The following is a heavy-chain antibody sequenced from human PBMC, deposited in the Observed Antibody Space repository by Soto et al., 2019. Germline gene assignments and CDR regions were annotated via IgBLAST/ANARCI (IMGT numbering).Heavy chain of an antibody. V-gene: IGHV4-34*01. CDR1: GDSLRGQS. Sequence: QVQLQQWGAGLLKASETLSLTCAVVGDSLRGQSWNWIRQSPGKGLEWIGELDQSGGTNYNPSLKRRSVILDVTYKDKFPLKVTLVAGTDTAVYYCAREDSYGWSGESLDVWGQGTTVTVSS. J-gene: IGHJ6*02. CDR2: LDQSGGT. D-gene: IGHD6-19*01. CDR3: AREDSYGWSGESLDV.